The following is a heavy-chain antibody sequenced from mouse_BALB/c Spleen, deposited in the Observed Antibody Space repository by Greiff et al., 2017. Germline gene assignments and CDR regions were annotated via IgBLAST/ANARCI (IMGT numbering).Heavy chain of an antibody. CDR1: GFNIKDTY. Sequence: DVKLQESGAELVKPGASVKLSCTASGFNIKDTYMHWVKQRPEQGLEWIGRIDPANGNTKYDPKFQGKATITADTSSNTAYLQLSSLTSEDTAVYYCAPSGNYESSAMDYWGQGTSVTVSS. V-gene: IGHV14-3*02. CDR3: APSGNYESSAMDY. D-gene: IGHD2-1*01. J-gene: IGHJ4*01. CDR2: IDPANGNT.